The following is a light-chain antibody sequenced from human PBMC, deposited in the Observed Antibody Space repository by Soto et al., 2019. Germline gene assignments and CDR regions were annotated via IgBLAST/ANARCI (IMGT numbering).Light chain of an antibody. CDR2: AAS. CDR3: LQFHAYPRT. J-gene: IGKJ1*01. CDR1: QGISND. Sequence: DIQLTQSPSFLSASVGDRVTITCRASQGISNDLAWYQQKPGKAPELLIFAASRLQPGVPLRFSGSGSGTEFTLTISSLQPEDFASYCCLQFHAYPRTFGQGTKVEVK. V-gene: IGKV1-9*01.